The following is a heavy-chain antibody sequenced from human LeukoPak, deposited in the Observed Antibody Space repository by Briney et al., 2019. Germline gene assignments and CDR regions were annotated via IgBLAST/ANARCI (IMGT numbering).Heavy chain of an antibody. CDR2: FDPEDGET. J-gene: IGHJ5*02. CDR1: GYTLTELS. D-gene: IGHD1-26*01. Sequence: ASVKVSCKVSGYTLTELSMHWVRQAPGKGLEWMGGFDPEDGETIYAQKFQGRVTMTEDTSTDTAYMELRSLRSDDTAVYYCARDLKLKWELYHWGQGTLVTVSS. V-gene: IGHV1-24*01. CDR3: ARDLKLKWELYH.